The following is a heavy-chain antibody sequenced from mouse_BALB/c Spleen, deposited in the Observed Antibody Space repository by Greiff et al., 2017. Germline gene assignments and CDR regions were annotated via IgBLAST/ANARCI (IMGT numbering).Heavy chain of an antibody. D-gene: IGHD1-1*01. CDR1: GYSITSGYY. J-gene: IGHJ2*01. V-gene: IGHV3-6*02. CDR2: ISYDGSN. Sequence: EVQLVESGPGLVKPSQSLSLTCSVTGYSITSGYYWNWIRQFPGNKLEWMGYISYDGSNNYNPSLKNRISITRDTSKNQFFLKLNSVTTEDTATYYCARDYYAPDYWGQGTTLTVSS. CDR3: ARDYYAPDY.